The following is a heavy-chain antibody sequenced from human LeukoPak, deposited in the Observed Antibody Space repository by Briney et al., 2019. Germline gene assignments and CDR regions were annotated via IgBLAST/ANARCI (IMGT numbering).Heavy chain of an antibody. CDR1: GGTFSSYA. CDR2: IIPIFGTA. D-gene: IGHD2-2*01. V-gene: IGHV1-69*13. CDR3: ARDRYCSSTSCSYYYYYGMDV. J-gene: IGHJ6*02. Sequence: SVKVSCKASGGTFSSYAISWVRQAPGQGLEWMGGIIPIFGTANYAQKFQGRVTITADESTSTAYMELRSLRSDDTAVYYCARDRYCSSTSCSYYYYYGMDVWGQGTTVTVSS.